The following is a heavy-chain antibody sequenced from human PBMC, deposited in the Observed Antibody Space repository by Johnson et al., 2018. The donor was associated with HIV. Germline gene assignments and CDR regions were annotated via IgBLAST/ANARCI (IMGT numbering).Heavy chain of an antibody. V-gene: IGHV3-30*02. CDR2: IRYDGSNK. CDR3: AKDQAVGATSDAFDI. CDR1: GFDFSSYA. J-gene: IGHJ3*02. Sequence: QVQLVESGGGVVQPGRSIRLSCSASGFDFSSYAINWVRQAPGKGLEWVAFIRYDGSNKYYADSVKGRFTISRDNSKGTLYLQMDGLRPEDTALYYCAKDQAVGATSDAFDIWGQGTMVTVSS. D-gene: IGHD1-26*01.